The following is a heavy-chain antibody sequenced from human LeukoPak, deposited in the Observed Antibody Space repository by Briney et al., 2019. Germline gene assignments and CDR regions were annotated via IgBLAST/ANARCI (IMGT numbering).Heavy chain of an antibody. CDR2: IIPIFGTA. Sequence: SVKVSCKASGGTFSSYAISWVRQAPGQGLEWMGGIIPIFGTANYAQKFQGRVTITADESTSTAYMELSSLRSEDTAVYYCARSNTMVRGVIAHYYYYYGMDVWGKGTTVTVSS. CDR3: ARSNTMVRGVIAHYYYYYGMDV. CDR1: GGTFSSYA. V-gene: IGHV1-69*13. J-gene: IGHJ6*04. D-gene: IGHD3-10*01.